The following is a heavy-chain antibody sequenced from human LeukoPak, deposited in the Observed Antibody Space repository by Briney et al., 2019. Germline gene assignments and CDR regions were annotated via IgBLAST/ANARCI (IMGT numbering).Heavy chain of an antibody. Sequence: SETLSLTCTVSSGSISSYYWSWIRQPPGKGLEWIGYIYYSGSTNYNPSLKSRVTISVDTSKNQFSLKLSSVTAADTAVYYCARTPRETYSDYEGGFDYWGQGTLVTVSS. J-gene: IGHJ4*02. CDR1: SGSISSYY. CDR3: ARTPRETYSDYEGGFDY. CDR2: IYYSGST. V-gene: IGHV4-59*01. D-gene: IGHD4-11*01.